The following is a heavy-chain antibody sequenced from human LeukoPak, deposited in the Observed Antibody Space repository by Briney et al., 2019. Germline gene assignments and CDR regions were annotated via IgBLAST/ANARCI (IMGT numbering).Heavy chain of an antibody. J-gene: IGHJ4*02. CDR2: ISSSGSTM. Sequence: GGSLRLSCAASGFTFSSDAMNWVRQARGKGLEWVSYISSSGSTMYYADSVKGRFTISRDNAKNSLYLQMNSLRAEDTAVYYCAKKEEYYFDYWGQGTLVTVSS. CDR1: GFTFSSDA. D-gene: IGHD3-10*01. CDR3: AKKEEYYFDY. V-gene: IGHV3-48*03.